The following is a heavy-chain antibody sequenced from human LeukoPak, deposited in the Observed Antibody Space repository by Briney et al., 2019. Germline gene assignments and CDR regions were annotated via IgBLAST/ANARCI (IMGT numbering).Heavy chain of an antibody. CDR3: ARSSVPYYYYNYSMDV. CDR1: GGSIRGYY. D-gene: IGHD3-22*01. Sequence: SETLSLTCSVSGGSIRGYYGIWTRQPPGKGLEWIGYIYYSGSTNYNPSLKSRVTMLVDTSKNQFSLKLSSVTAADTAVYYCARSSVPYYYYNYSMDVWGNGTTVAVSS. V-gene: IGHV4-59*01. J-gene: IGHJ6*03. CDR2: IYYSGST.